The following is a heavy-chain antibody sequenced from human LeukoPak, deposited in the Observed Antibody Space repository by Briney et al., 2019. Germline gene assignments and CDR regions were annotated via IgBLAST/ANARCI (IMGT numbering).Heavy chain of an antibody. V-gene: IGHV3-23*01. Sequence: GGSLRLSCAASGFTFSSYALSWVRQAPGKGLEWVSAISGSGRSTYYADSVKGRFTISRDNSKNTLYLQMNSLRAEDTAVYYCAKDTSYYDIRYMDYWGQGTLVTVSS. CDR3: AKDTSYYDIRYMDY. CDR2: ISGSGRST. CDR1: GFTFSSYA. J-gene: IGHJ4*02. D-gene: IGHD3-22*01.